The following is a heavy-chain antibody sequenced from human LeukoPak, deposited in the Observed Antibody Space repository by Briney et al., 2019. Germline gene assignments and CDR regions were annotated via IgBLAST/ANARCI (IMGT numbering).Heavy chain of an antibody. V-gene: IGHV1-8*02. CDR1: GYTFTGYY. CDR3: ARGRWTGYCTSASCYSGLDP. Sequence: GASVKVSCKASGYTFTGYYMHWGRQAPGQGLEWMGWINPNSGNTGYAQKFQDRVTMTRSTSISTAYMELSSLRSEDTAVYYCARGRWTGYCTSASCYSGLDPWGQGTLVTVSS. J-gene: IGHJ5*02. CDR2: INPNSGNT. D-gene: IGHD2-2*02.